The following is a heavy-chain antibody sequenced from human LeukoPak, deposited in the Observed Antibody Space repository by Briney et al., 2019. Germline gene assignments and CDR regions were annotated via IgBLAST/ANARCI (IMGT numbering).Heavy chain of an antibody. J-gene: IGHJ3*02. V-gene: IGHV4-61*02. Sequence: PSQTLSLTCTVSGGSISSGSYYWSWIRQPAGKGLEWIGRIYTSGSTNYNPSLKSRVTISVDTSKNQFSLKLSSVTAADTAVYYCARVCDLGAFDIWGQGTMVTVSS. CDR3: ARVCDLGAFDI. CDR1: GGSISSGSYY. D-gene: IGHD3-3*01. CDR2: IYTSGST.